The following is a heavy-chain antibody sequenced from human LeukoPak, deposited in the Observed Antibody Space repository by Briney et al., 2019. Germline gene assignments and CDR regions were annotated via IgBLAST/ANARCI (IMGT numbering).Heavy chain of an antibody. D-gene: IGHD3-3*01. CDR2: IIPIFGTA. J-gene: IGHJ6*02. V-gene: IGHV1-69*13. CDR3: ASPFHESASGYFYGMDV. Sequence: SVKVSCKASGGTFSSYAISWVRQAPGQGLEWMGGIIPIFGTANYAQKLPGRVTITADESTSTAYMELSSLRSEDTAVYYCASPFHESASGYFYGMDVWGQGTTVTVSS. CDR1: GGTFSSYA.